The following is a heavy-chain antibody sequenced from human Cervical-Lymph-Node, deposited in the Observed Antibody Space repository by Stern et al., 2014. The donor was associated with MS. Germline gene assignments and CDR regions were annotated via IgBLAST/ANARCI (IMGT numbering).Heavy chain of an antibody. CDR3: AGDLGYSYGSGV. V-gene: IGHV7-4-1*02. CDR1: GYTFTSYA. CDR2: IHTDTGKP. J-gene: IGHJ6*02. Sequence: DQLVESGSELKKPGASVKVSCKASGYTFTSYAVNWVRQSPGQGLEWMGWIHTDTGKPTYAQACTGRFVLSLDAYVSTAYLQISSLKAEDTAVYFCAGDLGYSYGSGVWGQGTTVTVSS. D-gene: IGHD5-18*01.